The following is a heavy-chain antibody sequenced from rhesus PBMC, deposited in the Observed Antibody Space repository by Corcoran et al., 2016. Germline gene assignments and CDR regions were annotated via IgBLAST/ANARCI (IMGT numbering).Heavy chain of an antibody. D-gene: IGHD5-42*01. CDR1: GYSISSGYY. CDR2: IYGSGGSN. CDR3: ARVGSSWADWDTVGTEWYFDL. J-gene: IGHJ2*01. Sequence: QLQLQESGPVLVKPSRTLSLTCAVPGYSISSGYYWVWLRQPPGKGREWIGIIYGSGGSNYLNPSRKSRGTLSVDTSKSRFSMKLSALTAADTAGYYSARVGSSWADWDTVGTEWYFDLWGPGTPITISS. V-gene: IGHV4S14*01.